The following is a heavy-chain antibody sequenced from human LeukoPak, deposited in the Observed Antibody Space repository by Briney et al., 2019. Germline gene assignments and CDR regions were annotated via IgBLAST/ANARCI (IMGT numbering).Heavy chain of an antibody. J-gene: IGHJ4*02. CDR3: ARGLYGDYGGYFDY. D-gene: IGHD4-17*01. Sequence: PSETLSLTCAVYGGSFSGYYWSWIRQPPGKGLEWIGEINHSGSTNYNPSLKSRVTISVDTSKNQFSLKLSSVTAADTAVYYCARGLYGDYGGYFDYWGQGTLVTVSS. CDR1: GGSFSGYY. V-gene: IGHV4-34*01. CDR2: INHSGST.